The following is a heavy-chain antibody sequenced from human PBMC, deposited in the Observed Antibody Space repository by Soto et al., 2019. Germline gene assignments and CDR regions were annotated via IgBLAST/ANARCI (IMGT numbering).Heavy chain of an antibody. CDR1: GGSISSYY. Sequence: QVQLQESGPGLVKPSETLSLTCTVSGGSISSYYWSWIRQPPGKGLEWIGYIYYSGSTNYNPSLRSRVTLSVATSKNQFSLKLSSVTAADPAVYYCARRWGGVFEIWGLGTMVTVSS. CDR2: IYYSGST. V-gene: IGHV4-59*08. CDR3: ARRWGGVFEI. D-gene: IGHD1-26*01. J-gene: IGHJ3*02.